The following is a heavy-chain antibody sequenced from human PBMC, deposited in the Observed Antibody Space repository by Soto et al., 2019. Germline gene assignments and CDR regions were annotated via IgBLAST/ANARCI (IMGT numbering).Heavy chain of an antibody. V-gene: IGHV3-53*01. CDR1: GFTVSSNY. CDR2: IYSGGST. Sequence: EVQLVESGGGLIQPGGSLRLSCAASGFTVSSNYMSWVRQAPGKGLEWVSVIYSGGSTYYADYVKGRFTISRDNSKNTLDLQMNSLRAEDTAVYYCARDLSWTGTTGGYWGQGTLVTVSS. CDR3: ARDLSWTGTTGGY. J-gene: IGHJ4*02. D-gene: IGHD1-1*01.